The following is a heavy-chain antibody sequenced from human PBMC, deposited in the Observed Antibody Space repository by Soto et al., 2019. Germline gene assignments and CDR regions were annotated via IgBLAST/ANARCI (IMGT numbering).Heavy chain of an antibody. V-gene: IGHV1-18*04. Sequence: GASVKVSCKASGYTFTSYGISWVRQAPGQGLEWMGWISAYNGNTNYAQKLQGRVTMTTDTSTSTAYMELRSLRSDDTAVYYCARDKRFLEWLSVDYWGQGTLVTVSS. CDR2: ISAYNGNT. CDR3: ARDKRFLEWLSVDY. CDR1: GYTFTSYG. J-gene: IGHJ4*02. D-gene: IGHD3-3*01.